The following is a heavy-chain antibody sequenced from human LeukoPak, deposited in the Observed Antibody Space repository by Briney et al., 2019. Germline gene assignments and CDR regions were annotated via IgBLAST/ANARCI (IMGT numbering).Heavy chain of an antibody. Sequence: LGGSLRLSCAASGFTFSSYSMNWVRQAPGKGLEWVSSISSSSSYIYYADSVKGRFTISRDNAKNSLYLQMNSLRAEDTAVYYCARASDPMAVPYYYYMDVWGKGTTVTVSS. D-gene: IGHD5-24*01. CDR3: ARASDPMAVPYYYYMDV. CDR2: ISSSSSYI. J-gene: IGHJ6*03. V-gene: IGHV3-21*01. CDR1: GFTFSSYS.